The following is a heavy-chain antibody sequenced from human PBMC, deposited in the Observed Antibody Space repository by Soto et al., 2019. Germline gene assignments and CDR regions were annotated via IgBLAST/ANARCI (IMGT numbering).Heavy chain of an antibody. D-gene: IGHD3-22*01. CDR1: GFSVSTTGIC. Sequence: SAPTLVNPTQTLTLTCTFSGFSVSTTGICVRWIRQPPGQDLESLALIDWDDDKYYSTSLKTRLTISKDTSKNEVVLTMTNMDPVVPATYYCARAHSHDISGSLKLDYLGPGTMVTVSS. CDR3: ARAHSHDISGSLKLDY. CDR2: IDWDDDK. V-gene: IGHV2-70*01. J-gene: IGHJ4*02.